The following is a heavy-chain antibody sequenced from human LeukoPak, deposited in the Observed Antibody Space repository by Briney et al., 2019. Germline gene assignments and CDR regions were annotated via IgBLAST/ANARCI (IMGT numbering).Heavy chain of an antibody. V-gene: IGHV3-48*04. D-gene: IGHD4-17*01. J-gene: IGHJ4*02. Sequence: GGSLRLSCGASGFTFSRYSMNWVRQAPGKGLEWVSYISSSSSTIYYADSVKGRFTISRDNAKNSLYLQMNSLRAEDTAVYYCARDPLTTVIPDGYWGQGTLVTVSS. CDR2: ISSSSSTI. CDR3: ARDPLTTVIPDGY. CDR1: GFTFSRYS.